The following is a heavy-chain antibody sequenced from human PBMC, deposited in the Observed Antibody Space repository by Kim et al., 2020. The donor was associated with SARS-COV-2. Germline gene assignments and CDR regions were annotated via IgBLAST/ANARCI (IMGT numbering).Heavy chain of an antibody. V-gene: IGHV1-8*01. CDR3: AKLGYCSGGSCHGGGWFDP. CDR1: GYTFTSYD. D-gene: IGHD2-15*01. Sequence: ASVKVSCKASGYTFTSYDINWVRQATGQGLEWMGWMNPNSCNTGYAQKFQGRVTMTRNTSISTAYMELSSLRSEDTAVYYCAKLGYCSGGSCHGGGWFDPWGQGTLVTVSS. J-gene: IGHJ5*02. CDR2: MNPNSCNT.